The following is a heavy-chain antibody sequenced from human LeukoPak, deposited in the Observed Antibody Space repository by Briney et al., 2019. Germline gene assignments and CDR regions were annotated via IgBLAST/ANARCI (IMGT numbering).Heavy chain of an antibody. D-gene: IGHD1-26*01. J-gene: IGHJ4*02. CDR1: GFTFSSYS. CDR2: ISSSSYI. CDR3: ARDLVGAEGNYFDY. V-gene: IGHV3-21*01. Sequence: GGSLRLSCAASGFTFSSYSMNWVRQAPGKGLEWVSSISSSSYIYYADSVKGRFTISRDNAKNSLYLQMNSLRAEDTAVYYCARDLVGAEGNYFDYWGQGTLVTVSS.